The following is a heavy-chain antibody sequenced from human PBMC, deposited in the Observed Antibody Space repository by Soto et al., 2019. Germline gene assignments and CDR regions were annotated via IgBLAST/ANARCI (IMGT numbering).Heavy chain of an antibody. CDR1: GDSISSSTYY. J-gene: IGHJ4*02. CDR2: IYYSGST. CDR3: ARARTRGALHY. Sequence: SSETLSLTCTVSGDSISSSTYYWGWIHQPPGKGLEWIGSIYYSGSTYYNPSLESRVTISVDTSKNQFSLKLSSVTAADTAVYYCARARTRGALHYWGQGTLVTVSS. V-gene: IGHV4-39*07.